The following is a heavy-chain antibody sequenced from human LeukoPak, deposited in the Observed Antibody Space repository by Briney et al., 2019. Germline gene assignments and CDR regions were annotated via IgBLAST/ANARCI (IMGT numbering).Heavy chain of an antibody. CDR1: GFSFSNYA. CDR2: ISGSGGST. V-gene: IGHV3-23*01. Sequence: GGSLRLSCVSSGFSFSNYAMSWVRQAPGKGLEWVSSISGSGGSTHYVDSVKGRFTISRDKTKNTLYLQMNSLKTEDTAVYYCARGTDSSGWHGRPPLIWGQGTLVSVSS. D-gene: IGHD6-19*01. CDR3: ARGTDSSGWHGRPPLI. J-gene: IGHJ4*02.